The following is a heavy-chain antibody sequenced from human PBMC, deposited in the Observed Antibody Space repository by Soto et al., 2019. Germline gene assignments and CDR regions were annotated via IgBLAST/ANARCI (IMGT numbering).Heavy chain of an antibody. CDR3: ARGGYGDYPYYYYYYGMDV. Sequence: EVQLVESGGGLVQPGGSLRLSCAASGFTFSSYDMHWVRQATGKGLEWVSAIGTAGDPYYPGSVKGRFTISRENAKNSLYLQMNSLRAGDTAGYYCARGGYGDYPYYYYYYGMDVWGQGTTVTVSS. J-gene: IGHJ6*02. CDR1: GFTFSSYD. V-gene: IGHV3-13*05. D-gene: IGHD4-17*01. CDR2: IGTAGDP.